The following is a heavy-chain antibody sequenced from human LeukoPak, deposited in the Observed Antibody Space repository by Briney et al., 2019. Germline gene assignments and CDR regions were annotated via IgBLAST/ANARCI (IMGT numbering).Heavy chain of an antibody. J-gene: IGHJ4*02. CDR2: IYHGGST. D-gene: IGHD1-1*01. CDR3: ARPLQIGTTAFDY. CDR1: GASITSGVYY. Sequence: SETLSLTCTVSGASITSGVYYWTWIRQHPGKGLEWLGFIYHGGSTYYNPSLKSRLTMSVDTSKNQFSLKLSSVTAADTAVYYCARPLQIGTTAFDYWGQGTLVTVSS. V-gene: IGHV4-31*03.